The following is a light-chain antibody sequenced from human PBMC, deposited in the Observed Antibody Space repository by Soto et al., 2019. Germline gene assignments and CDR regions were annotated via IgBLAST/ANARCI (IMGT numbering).Light chain of an antibody. J-gene: IGKJ5*01. V-gene: IGKV1-12*01. CDR3: QQANSFPFT. CDR1: QDISSW. CDR2: AAS. Sequence: DIQLTQSPSSVSASVGDRVTITCRASQDISSWLAWYQQKPGKVPKLLIYAASSLQSGVPSRFSGSGYGTDFTLTISSLQPEDFATYYCQQANSFPFTFGQGTRLEMK.